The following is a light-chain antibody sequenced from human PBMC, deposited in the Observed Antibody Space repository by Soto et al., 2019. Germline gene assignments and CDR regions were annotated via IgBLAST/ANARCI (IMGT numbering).Light chain of an antibody. V-gene: IGKV1-33*01. J-gene: IGKJ5*01. CDR2: DAS. Sequence: IQMTQYPSSLSAPVGDRVTITCQASQDINKNLIWYQQKPGKAPKLLIYDASDLETGVPSRFSGSGSGTGFTFTISSLQPEDFATYYCQQYESLPLTFGQGRLPAI. CDR1: QDINKN. CDR3: QQYESLPLT.